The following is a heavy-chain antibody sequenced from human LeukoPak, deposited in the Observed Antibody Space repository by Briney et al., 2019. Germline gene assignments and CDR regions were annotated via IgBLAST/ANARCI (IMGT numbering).Heavy chain of an antibody. CDR2: ISSSSSTI. J-gene: IGHJ3*02. Sequence: GGSLRLSCVASGFTFSSSDMNWVRQAPGKGLEWVSYISSSSSTIYYADSVKGRFTISRDNAKNSLYLQMNSLRDEDTAVYYCARTDYGGNDAFDIWGQGTMVTVSS. CDR1: GFTFSSSD. V-gene: IGHV3-48*02. CDR3: ARTDYGGNDAFDI. D-gene: IGHD4-23*01.